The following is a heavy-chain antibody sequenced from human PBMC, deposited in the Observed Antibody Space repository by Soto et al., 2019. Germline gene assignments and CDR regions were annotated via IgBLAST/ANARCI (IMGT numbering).Heavy chain of an antibody. Sequence: EVQLVESGGGLVQPGGSLRLSCAASGFTFSSYWMHWVRQAPGKGLVWVSSISTAASSTSYADPMKGRFTISRDNAKNPLYLQMNRVRAEDTAVYYCARLPNKSPQNWGQGTLVIVSP. CDR1: GFTFSSYW. CDR2: ISTAASST. CDR3: ARLPNKSPQN. V-gene: IGHV3-74*01. J-gene: IGHJ1*01.